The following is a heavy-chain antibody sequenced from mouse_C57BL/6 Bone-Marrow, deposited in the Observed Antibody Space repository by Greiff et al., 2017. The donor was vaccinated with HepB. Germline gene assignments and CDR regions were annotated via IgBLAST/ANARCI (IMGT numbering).Heavy chain of an antibody. J-gene: IGHJ4*01. Sequence: VQRVESGAELAKPGASVKLSCKASGYTFTSYWMHWVKQRPGQGLEWIGYINPSSGYTKYNQKFKNKATLTADKSSSTAYMQLSILTYEDSAVYYCASYDYDAMDYWGQGTSVTVSS. CDR2: INPSSGYT. V-gene: IGHV1-7*01. CDR3: ASYDYDAMDY. CDR1: GYTFTSYW.